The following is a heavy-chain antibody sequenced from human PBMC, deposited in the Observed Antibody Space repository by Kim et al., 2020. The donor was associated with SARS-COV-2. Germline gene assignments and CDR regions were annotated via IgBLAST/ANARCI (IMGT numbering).Heavy chain of an antibody. CDR2: ISGSGGST. V-gene: IGHV3-23*01. CDR3: AKTYSSSWYGDAFDI. D-gene: IGHD6-13*01. J-gene: IGHJ3*02. CDR1: GFTFSSYA. Sequence: GGSLRLSCAASGFTFSSYAMSWVRQAPGKGLEWVSAISGSGGSTCYADSVKGRFTISRDNSKNTLYLQMNSLRAEDTAVYYCAKTYSSSWYGDAFDIWGQGTMVTVSS.